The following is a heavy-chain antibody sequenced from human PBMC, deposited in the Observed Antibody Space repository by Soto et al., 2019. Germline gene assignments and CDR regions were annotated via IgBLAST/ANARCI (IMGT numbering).Heavy chain of an antibody. D-gene: IGHD6-19*01. V-gene: IGHV1-69*13. J-gene: IGHJ6*02. CDR2: IIPIFGTA. Sequence: SVKVSCKASGGAFSSYSISWVRQSPGQGLEWMGGIIPIFGTANYAQKFQGRVTITADESTSTAYMELSSLRSEDTAVYYCARDRGPQQWLVPRGYYYGMDVWGQGTTVTVSS. CDR1: GGAFSSYS. CDR3: ARDRGPQQWLVPRGYYYGMDV.